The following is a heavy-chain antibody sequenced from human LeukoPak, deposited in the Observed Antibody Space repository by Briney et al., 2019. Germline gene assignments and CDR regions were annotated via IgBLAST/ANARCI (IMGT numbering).Heavy chain of an antibody. CDR2: INHSGST. Sequence: SETLSLTCAVYGGSFSGYYWSWIRQPPGKGLEWIGEINHSGSTNYNPSLKSRVTISVDTSKNQFSLKLSSVTAADTAVYYCARALRSGIVGVRLDYWGQGTLVTVSS. CDR1: GGSFSGYY. D-gene: IGHD1-26*01. CDR3: ARALRSGIVGVRLDY. J-gene: IGHJ4*02. V-gene: IGHV4-34*01.